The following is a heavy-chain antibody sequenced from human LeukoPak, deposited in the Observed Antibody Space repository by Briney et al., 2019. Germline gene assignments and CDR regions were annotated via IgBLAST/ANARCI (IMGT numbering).Heavy chain of an antibody. J-gene: IGHJ5*02. Sequence: SETLSLTCTVSGGSISSSSYYWGWIRQPPGKGLEWIGNIYYSGSTNYNPSLKSRVTISVDTSKNQLSLKLSSVTAADTAVYYCARHVGFITMVRGVINNNWFDPWGQGTLVTVSS. CDR1: GGSISSSSYY. V-gene: IGHV4-39*01. CDR2: IYYSGST. CDR3: ARHVGFITMVRGVINNNWFDP. D-gene: IGHD3-10*01.